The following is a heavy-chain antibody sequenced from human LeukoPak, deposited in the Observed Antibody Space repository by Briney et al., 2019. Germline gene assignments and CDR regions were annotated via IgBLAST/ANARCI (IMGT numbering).Heavy chain of an antibody. CDR1: GGSISSYY. D-gene: IGHD3-22*01. Sequence: SETLSLTCTVSGGSISSYYWSWIRQPPGKGLEWIGYIYTSGSTNYNPSLKSRVTISVETSKNQFSLKLSSVTAADTAVYYCARHSQAYYYDSSGYRPPRYFDLWGRGTLVTVSS. CDR3: ARHSQAYYYDSSGYRPPRYFDL. CDR2: IYTSGST. J-gene: IGHJ2*01. V-gene: IGHV4-4*09.